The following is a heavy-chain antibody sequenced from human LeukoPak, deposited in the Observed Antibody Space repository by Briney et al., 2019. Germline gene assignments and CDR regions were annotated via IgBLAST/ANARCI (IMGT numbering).Heavy chain of an antibody. V-gene: IGHV3-7*01. CDR2: IKPDGSET. J-gene: IGHJ4*02. D-gene: IGHD3-9*01. CDR1: GFTFSSYW. CDR3: ARVGPFDWFLDD. Sequence: GASLRLSCAVSGFTFSSYWMNWVRQAPGKGLEWVANIKPDGSETYYVDSVKGRFTISRDNANNSLSLQMNSLRAEDTAVYFCARVGPFDWFLDDCGQATPVSVSS.